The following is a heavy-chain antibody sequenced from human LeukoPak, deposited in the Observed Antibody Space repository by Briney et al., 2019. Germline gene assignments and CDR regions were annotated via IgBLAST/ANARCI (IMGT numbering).Heavy chain of an antibody. D-gene: IGHD2-15*01. CDR2: INHSGST. Sequence: PSETLSLTCAVYGGSFSGYYLSWIRQPPGKGLEWIGEINHSGSTNYNPSLKSRVTISVDTSKNQFSLKLSSVTAADTAVYYCATESSAGSCSGGSCYSDVHYWGQGTLVTVSS. J-gene: IGHJ4*02. V-gene: IGHV4-34*01. CDR3: ATESSAGSCSGGSCYSDVHY. CDR1: GGSFSGYY.